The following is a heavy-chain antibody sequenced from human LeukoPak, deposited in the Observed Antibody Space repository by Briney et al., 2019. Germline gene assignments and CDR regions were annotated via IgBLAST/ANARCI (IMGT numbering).Heavy chain of an antibody. CDR3: ARDLAWGAFDY. D-gene: IGHD7-27*01. V-gene: IGHV3-23*01. CDR1: GFTFNNYA. J-gene: IGHJ4*02. Sequence: GGSLRLSCVASGFTFNNYAMNWVRQSPGKGLEWVSGLSGSGGSTYYADSVRGRFTISRDDSRNTLSLQMNSLRVEDTAVYYCARDLAWGAFDYWGQGILVAVSS. CDR2: LSGSGGST.